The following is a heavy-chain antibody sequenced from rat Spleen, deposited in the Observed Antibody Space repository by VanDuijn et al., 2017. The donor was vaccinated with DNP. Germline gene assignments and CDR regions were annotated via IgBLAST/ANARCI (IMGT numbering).Heavy chain of an antibody. D-gene: IGHD1-11*01. CDR2: ISASGGST. CDR1: GFTFSDYY. CDR3: TTDFERGY. Sequence: EVRLVESGGGLVQPGRSLKLSCAASGFTFSDYYMAWVRQAPKKGLEWVASISASGGSTSYRDSVKGRFTISRDNAKSILYLQMESLRSEDTATFYCTTDFERGYWGQGVMVTVSS. J-gene: IGHJ2*01. V-gene: IGHV5-20*01.